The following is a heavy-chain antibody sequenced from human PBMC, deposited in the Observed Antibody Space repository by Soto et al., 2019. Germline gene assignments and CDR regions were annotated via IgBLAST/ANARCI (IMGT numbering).Heavy chain of an antibody. V-gene: IGHV3-7*03. CDR2: IKQNGSEA. J-gene: IGHJ4*02. CDR3: ARHFGDVVIVPADGYFDS. D-gene: IGHD2-2*01. Sequence: GGSLRLSCAASGFTFSSYWMSWVRQAPGKGLEWVANIKQNGSEAYYVDSVKGRFTISRDNAKNSLYLQMNSLRAADAAVYYCARHFGDVVIVPADGYFDSWGQGTLVTVSS. CDR1: GFTFSSYW.